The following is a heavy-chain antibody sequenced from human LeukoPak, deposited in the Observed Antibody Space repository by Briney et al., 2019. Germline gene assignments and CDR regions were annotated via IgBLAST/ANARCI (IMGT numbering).Heavy chain of an antibody. Sequence: GASVKVSCKASGYTFTSYDINWVRQATVQGLEWMGWMNPNSGNTGYAQKFQGRVTITRNTSISTAYMELSSLRSEDTAVYYCARGRLRRETNWFDPWGQGTLVTVSS. CDR3: ARGRLRRETNWFDP. J-gene: IGHJ5*02. CDR1: GYTFTSYD. D-gene: IGHD6-25*01. V-gene: IGHV1-8*03. CDR2: MNPNSGNT.